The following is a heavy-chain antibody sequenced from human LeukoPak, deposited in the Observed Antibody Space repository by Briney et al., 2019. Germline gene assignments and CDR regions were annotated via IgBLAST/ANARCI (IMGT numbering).Heavy chain of an antibody. Sequence: ASVKVSCKVSGYTLTELSMHWVRQAPGKGLEWMGGFDPEDGETIYAQKFQGRVTMTEDTSTGTAYMELSSLRSEDTAVYYCATGVRYSSGWYYFDYWGQGTLVTVSS. J-gene: IGHJ4*02. V-gene: IGHV1-24*01. CDR2: FDPEDGET. CDR1: GYTLTELS. D-gene: IGHD6-19*01. CDR3: ATGVRYSSGWYYFDY.